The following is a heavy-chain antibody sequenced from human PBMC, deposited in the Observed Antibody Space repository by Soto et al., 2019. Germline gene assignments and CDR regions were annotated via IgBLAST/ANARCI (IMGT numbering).Heavy chain of an antibody. CDR1: GFTFDDYA. Sequence: GGSLRLSCAASGFTFDDYAMHWVRQAPGKGLEWISFISWGGGSTYYADSVQGRFTISRDNNKNSLYLQMSSLRAGDTALYYCVKSGDTHSRAWSYFFDYWGQGSLVTVSS. V-gene: IGHV3-43D*04. J-gene: IGHJ4*01. CDR3: VKSGDTHSRAWSYFFDY. D-gene: IGHD6-13*01. CDR2: ISWGGGST.